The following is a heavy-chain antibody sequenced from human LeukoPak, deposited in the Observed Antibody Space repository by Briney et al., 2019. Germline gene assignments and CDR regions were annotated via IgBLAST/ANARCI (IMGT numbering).Heavy chain of an antibody. CDR3: ARGEIEWLVLLAFDI. V-gene: IGHV1-18*04. Sequence: ASVKVSCKASGYTFTSYGISWVRQAPGQGLEWMGWISAYNGNTNHAQKLQGRVTMTTDTSTSTAYMELRSLRSDDTAVYYCARGEIEWLVLLAFDIWGQGTMVTVSS. D-gene: IGHD6-19*01. CDR1: GYTFTSYG. CDR2: ISAYNGNT. J-gene: IGHJ3*02.